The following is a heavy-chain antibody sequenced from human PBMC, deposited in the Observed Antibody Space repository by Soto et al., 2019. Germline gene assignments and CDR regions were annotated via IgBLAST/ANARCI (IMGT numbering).Heavy chain of an antibody. Sequence: EVQLVESGGGLVKPGGSLRLSCAASGFSFSSYSTNWVRQAAVKELEWVSSISSSSSYIYHADSVKGRFTISRDNAKNSLYLQMNSLRAEDTAVYYCARDRCSSTSFYDFGVGGQGTLVTVSS. CDR1: GFSFSSYS. CDR3: ARDRCSSTSFYDFGV. V-gene: IGHV3-21*01. D-gene: IGHD2-2*01. J-gene: IGHJ4*02. CDR2: ISSSSSYI.